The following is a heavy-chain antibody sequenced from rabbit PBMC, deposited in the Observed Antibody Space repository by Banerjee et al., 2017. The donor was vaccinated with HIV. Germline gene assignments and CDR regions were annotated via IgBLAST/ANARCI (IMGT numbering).Heavy chain of an antibody. CDR1: GFDFSSDA. D-gene: IGHD4-1*01. J-gene: IGHJ4*01. CDR2: INTSSGNT. V-gene: IGHV1S45*01. Sequence: QEQLVESGGGLVQPEGSLTLTCKASGFDFSSDAMSWVRQAPGKGLEWIACINTSSGNTVYATWGKGRFTISKTSSTTVTLQMTSLTAADTASYFCARDLAGVIGWNFNLWGQGTLVTVS. CDR3: ARDLAGVIGWNFNL.